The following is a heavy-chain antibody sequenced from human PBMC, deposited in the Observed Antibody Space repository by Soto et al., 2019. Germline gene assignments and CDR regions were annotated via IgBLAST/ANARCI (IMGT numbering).Heavy chain of an antibody. V-gene: IGHV3-23*01. CDR1: GFTFSSYA. D-gene: IGHD2-15*01. CDR3: AKVVVAAMDAFDI. CDR2: ISGSGGST. Sequence: GGSLILSCAASGFTFSSYAMSWVRQAPGKGLEWVSAISGSGGSTYYADSVKGRFTISRDNSKNTLYLQMNSLRAEDTAVYYCAKVVVAAMDAFDIWGQGTMVTVSS. J-gene: IGHJ3*02.